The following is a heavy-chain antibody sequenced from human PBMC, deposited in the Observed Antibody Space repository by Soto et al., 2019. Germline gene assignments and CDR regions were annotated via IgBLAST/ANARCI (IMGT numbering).Heavy chain of an antibody. J-gene: IGHJ4*02. V-gene: IGHV4-34*01. CDR3: ARTSVRRRSTKYDY. Sequence: QVQLQQWGAGLLKPSETLSLTCAVYGGSFSGYYWSWIRQPPGKGLEWIGEINHSGSTNYNPSLRSRVTISVDTSKNQFSLRLSSVTAADTAVYYGARTSVRRRSTKYDYWGQGTLVSVSS. CDR1: GGSFSGYY. D-gene: IGHD2-2*01. CDR2: INHSGST.